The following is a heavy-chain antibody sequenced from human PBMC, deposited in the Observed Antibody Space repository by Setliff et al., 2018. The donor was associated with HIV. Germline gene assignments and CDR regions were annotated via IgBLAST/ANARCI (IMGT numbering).Heavy chain of an antibody. CDR1: GYTFTSYG. CDR2: ISVYNGNT. J-gene: IGHJ6*04. D-gene: IGHD3-10*01. CDR3: ASGKGVGGVVITDGLDV. Sequence: GASVKVSCKASGYTFTSYGISWVRQAPGQGLEWMGWISVYNGNTNHAQKLQGRVTMTTDTSTSTAYMELRTLTSEDTAVYYCASGKGVGGVVITDGLDVWGKGTTVTVSS. V-gene: IGHV1-18*01.